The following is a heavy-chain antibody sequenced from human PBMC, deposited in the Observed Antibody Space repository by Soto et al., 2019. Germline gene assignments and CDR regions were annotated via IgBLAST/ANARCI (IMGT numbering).Heavy chain of an antibody. CDR3: ASRFYFDSSGYYGPDRNWFAP. CDR2: IYYSGST. D-gene: IGHD3-22*01. J-gene: IGHJ5*02. CDR1: GGSISSSSYY. V-gene: IGHV4-39*01. Sequence: ASETLSLTCTVSGGSISSSSYYWGWIRQPPGKGLEWIGSIYYSGSTYYNPSLKSRVTISVDTSKNQLSLKLRAVSAEDTGVDNCASRFYFDSSGYYGPDRNWFAPWAQGTLVTVSS.